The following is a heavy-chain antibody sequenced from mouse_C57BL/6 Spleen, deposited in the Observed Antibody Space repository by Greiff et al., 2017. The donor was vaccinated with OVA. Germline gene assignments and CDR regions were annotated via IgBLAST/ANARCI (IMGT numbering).Heavy chain of an antibody. Sequence: VQLQESGAELVKPGASVKISCKASGYAFSSYWMNWVKQRPGKGLEWIGQIYPGDGDTNYNGKFKGKATLTADKSSSTAYMQLSSLPSEDSAVYFCARRGLGYFDVWGTGTTVTVSS. CDR1: GYAFSSYW. J-gene: IGHJ1*03. CDR3: ARRGLGYFDV. CDR2: IYPGDGDT. V-gene: IGHV1-80*01.